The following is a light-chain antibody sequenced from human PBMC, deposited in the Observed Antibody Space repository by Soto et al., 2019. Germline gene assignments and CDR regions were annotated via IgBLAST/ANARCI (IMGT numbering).Light chain of an antibody. V-gene: IGLV3-1*01. Sequence: SYELTQPPSVSVSPGQTASITCSGDKLGNEYVFWYQQKPGQSPVLVIYQHTKRPSGIPVRFSGSSSGNTATLTISGTQAMDEADYYCQAWDSSTAVFGGGTQLTVL. CDR1: KLGNEY. CDR3: QAWDSSTAV. J-gene: IGLJ2*01. CDR2: QHT.